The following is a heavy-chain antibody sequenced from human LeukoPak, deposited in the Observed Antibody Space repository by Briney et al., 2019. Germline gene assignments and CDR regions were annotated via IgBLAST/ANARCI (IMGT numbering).Heavy chain of an antibody. D-gene: IGHD3-10*01. Sequence: SETLSLTYTVSGGSISSYYWSWIRQPPGKGLEWIGYIYYSGSTNYNPSLKSRVTISVDTSKNQFSLKLSSVTAADTAVYYCASDDGGWFDPWGQGTLVTVSS. CDR3: ASDDGGWFDP. CDR1: GGSISSYY. J-gene: IGHJ5*02. V-gene: IGHV4-59*01. CDR2: IYYSGST.